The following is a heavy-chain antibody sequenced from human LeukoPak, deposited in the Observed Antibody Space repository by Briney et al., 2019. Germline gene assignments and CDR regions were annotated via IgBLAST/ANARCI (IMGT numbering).Heavy chain of an antibody. D-gene: IGHD5-18*01. J-gene: IGHJ4*02. Sequence: ASVKVSCKASGYTFTNYAVHWVRLAPGQGLEWMGWISACNGKTKYSQKLQGRVTITRDTSASTAYMELSSLRSEDTAVYYCARDVIDGRGYSFGYDYWGQGNLVTVSS. V-gene: IGHV1-3*01. CDR3: ARDVIDGRGYSFGYDY. CDR2: ISACNGKT. CDR1: GYTFTNYA.